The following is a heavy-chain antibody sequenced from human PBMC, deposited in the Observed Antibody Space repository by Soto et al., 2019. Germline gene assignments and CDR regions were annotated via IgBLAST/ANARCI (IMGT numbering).Heavy chain of an antibody. CDR3: ARDHYDSSGYYYFEHDY. CDR2: ISYDGSNK. CDR1: GFTFSSYA. D-gene: IGHD3-22*01. J-gene: IGHJ4*02. Sequence: GGSLRLSCAASGFTFSSYAMHWVRQAPGKGLEWVAVISYDGSNKYYADSVKGRFTISRDNSKNTLYLQMNSLRAEDTAVYYCARDHYDSSGYYYFEHDYWGQGTLVTVSS. V-gene: IGHV3-30-3*01.